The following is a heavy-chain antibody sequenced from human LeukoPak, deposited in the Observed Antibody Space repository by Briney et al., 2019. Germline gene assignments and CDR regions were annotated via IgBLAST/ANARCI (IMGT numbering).Heavy chain of an antibody. CDR1: GFSFSTYS. Sequence: GGSLRLSCAASGFSFSTYSMNWVRQAPGQGLEWVSHTRSGGLTYADSVKGRFTISKDNAKNSLYLEMNSLRAEDTAVYYCARDSDYAFDYWGQGILVTVSS. V-gene: IGHV3-48*04. CDR3: ARDSDYAFDY. D-gene: IGHD4-17*01. CDR2: TRSGGLT. J-gene: IGHJ4*02.